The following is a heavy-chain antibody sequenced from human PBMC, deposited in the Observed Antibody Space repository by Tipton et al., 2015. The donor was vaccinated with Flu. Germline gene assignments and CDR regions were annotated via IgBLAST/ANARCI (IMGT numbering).Heavy chain of an antibody. V-gene: IGHV4-59*01. J-gene: IGHJ6*02. CDR2: MYYSGST. CDR1: GGSISSYY. Sequence: TLSLTCTVSGGSISSYYWSWIRQPPGKGLEWTGYMYYSGSTNYNPSLKSRDTISVDTSKNQFSLKLSSVTAADTAVHYCARELNYGMDVWGQGTTVTVSS. CDR3: ARELNYGMDV.